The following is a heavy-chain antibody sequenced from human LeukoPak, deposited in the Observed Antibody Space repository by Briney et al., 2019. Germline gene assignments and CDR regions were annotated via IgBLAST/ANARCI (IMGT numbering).Heavy chain of an antibody. CDR2: IYYSGCT. CDR1: GGSISSSSYY. Sequence: SETLSLTCTVSGGSISSSSYYWGWIRQPPGKGLEWIGSIYYSGCTYYNPSLKSRVTISVDTSKNQFSLKLSSVTAADTAVYYCARHFYPDIVVVPAAINWFDPWGQGTLVTVSS. CDR3: ARHFYPDIVVVPAAINWFDP. V-gene: IGHV4-39*01. D-gene: IGHD2-2*02. J-gene: IGHJ5*02.